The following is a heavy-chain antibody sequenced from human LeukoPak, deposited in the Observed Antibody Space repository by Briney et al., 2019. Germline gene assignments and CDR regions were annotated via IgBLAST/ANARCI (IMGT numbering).Heavy chain of an antibody. CDR3: AKDRSIGAATLDFEY. J-gene: IGHJ4*01. CDR1: GFTFSTYA. CDR2: ISGGGGVT. D-gene: IGHD2-15*01. V-gene: IGHV3-23*01. Sequence: GGSLRLSCGASGFTFSTYAMSWVRQAPGKGLEWVSTISGGGGVTFDADSVRGRFTISRDNSNNTLYLQMNSLRAEDTAVYYCAKDRSIGAATLDFEYWGQEPWSPSPQ.